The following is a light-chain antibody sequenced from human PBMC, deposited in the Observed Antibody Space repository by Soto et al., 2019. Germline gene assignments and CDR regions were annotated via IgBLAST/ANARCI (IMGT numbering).Light chain of an antibody. V-gene: IGLV2-18*01. J-gene: IGLJ1*01. CDR1: STDFVSYNR. CDR2: EAS. CDR3: SLYTSENTYV. Sequence: QSALTQPPSVSGSPGQSVTISCTGTSTDFVSYNRVSWYQQPPGTAPKLIIYEASNRPSGVPGRFSGSKSGNTASLTISGLQAADEADYYCSLYTSENTYVFGTGTSSPS.